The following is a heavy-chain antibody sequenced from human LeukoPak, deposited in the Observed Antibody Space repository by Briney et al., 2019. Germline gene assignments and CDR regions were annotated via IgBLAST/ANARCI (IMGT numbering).Heavy chain of an antibody. Sequence: GGSLRLSCAAAGFTFSSYGMHWVRQAPGKGLEWVAFIRYDGSNKYYADSVKGRFTISRDNSKNTLYLQMNSLRAEDTAVYYCAKRGIAVADYWGQGTLVTVSS. CDR2: IRYDGSNK. CDR1: GFTFSSYG. J-gene: IGHJ4*02. V-gene: IGHV3-30*02. CDR3: AKRGIAVADY. D-gene: IGHD6-19*01.